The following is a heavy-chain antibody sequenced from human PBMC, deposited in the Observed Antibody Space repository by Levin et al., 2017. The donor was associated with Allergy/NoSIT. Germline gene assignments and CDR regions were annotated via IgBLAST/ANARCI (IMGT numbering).Heavy chain of an antibody. CDR3: ASPEIYSSSWYSFDI. V-gene: IGHV4-39*01. D-gene: IGHD6-13*01. CDR1: GGSISSSSYY. Sequence: SQTLSLTCTVSGGSISSSSYYWGWIRQPPGKGLEWIGSIYYSGSTYYNPSLKSRVTISVDTSKNQFSLKLSSVTAADTAVYYCASPEIYSSSWYSFDIWGQGTMVTVSS. CDR2: IYYSGST. J-gene: IGHJ3*02.